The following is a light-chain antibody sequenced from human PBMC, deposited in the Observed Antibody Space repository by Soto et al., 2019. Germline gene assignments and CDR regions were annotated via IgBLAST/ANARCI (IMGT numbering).Light chain of an antibody. CDR1: SSDVGSYNL. J-gene: IGLJ1*01. CDR2: EVS. V-gene: IGLV2-23*02. Sequence: QSVLTQPASWSGSPGQSITISCTGTSSDVGSYNLVSWCQQHPGKAPKLMIYEVSKRPSGVSNRFSGSKSGNTASLTISGLQAEDEADYYCCSYAGSSTYVFGTGTKVTVL. CDR3: CSYAGSSTYV.